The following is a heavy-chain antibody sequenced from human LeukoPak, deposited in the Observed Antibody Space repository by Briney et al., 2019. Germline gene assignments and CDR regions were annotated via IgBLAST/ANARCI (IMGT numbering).Heavy chain of an antibody. CDR1: GFTFSSYA. CDR3: AKDSFRGWNYYYYGMDV. Sequence: GGSLRLSCAASGFTFSSYAMSWVRQAPGKGLEWVSAISGSGGSTYYADSVKGRFTISRDNSKNMLYLQMNSLRAEDTAVYYCAKDSFRGWNYYYYGMDVWGQRTTVTVSS. CDR2: ISGSGGST. D-gene: IGHD1-1*01. V-gene: IGHV3-23*01. J-gene: IGHJ6*02.